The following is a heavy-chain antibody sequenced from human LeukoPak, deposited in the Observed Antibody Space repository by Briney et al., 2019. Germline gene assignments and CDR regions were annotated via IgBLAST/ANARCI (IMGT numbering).Heavy chain of an antibody. CDR2: IYSGGST. Sequence: PGGSLRLSCAASGFTVSSNYMSWVRQAPGKGLEWVSVIYSGGSTYYADSVKGRFTISRDNSKNTLYLQMNSLRAEDTAVYYCERDAGYDFWSGYYQGYFDYWGQGTLVTVSS. J-gene: IGHJ4*02. D-gene: IGHD3-3*01. CDR1: GFTVSSNY. CDR3: ERDAGYDFWSGYYQGYFDY. V-gene: IGHV3-66*02.